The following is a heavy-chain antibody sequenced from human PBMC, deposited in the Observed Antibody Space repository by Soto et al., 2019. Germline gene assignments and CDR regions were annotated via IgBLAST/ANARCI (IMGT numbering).Heavy chain of an antibody. CDR1: GGSISSGDNS. V-gene: IGHV4-30-2*01. D-gene: IGHD1-26*01. CDR3: ARYSGAYDFDY. Sequence: SETLSLTCAVSGGSISSGDNSWSWIRQPPGKGLEWIGHIFLSGTKYYNPSLKSRVTISLDRSKNQFSLNLTSVTAADTAVYYCARYSGAYDFDYWGQGTLVTVSS. J-gene: IGHJ4*02. CDR2: IFLSGTK.